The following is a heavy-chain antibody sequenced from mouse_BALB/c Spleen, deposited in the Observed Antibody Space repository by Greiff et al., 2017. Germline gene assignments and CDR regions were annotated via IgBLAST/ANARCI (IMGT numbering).Heavy chain of an antibody. CDR1: GFTFNTYA. CDR3: VRSPYGYHFDY. D-gene: IGHD2-2*01. J-gene: IGHJ2*01. V-gene: IGHV10-1*02. CDR2: IRSKSNNYAT. Sequence: GGGLVQPKGSLKLSCAASGFTFNTYAMNWVRQAPGKGLEWVARIRSKSNNYATYYADSVKDRFTISRDDSQSMLYLQMNNLKTEDTAMYYCVRSPYGYHFDYWGQGTTLTVSS.